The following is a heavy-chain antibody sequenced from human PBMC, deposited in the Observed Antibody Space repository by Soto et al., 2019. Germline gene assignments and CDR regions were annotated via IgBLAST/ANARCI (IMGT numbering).Heavy chain of an antibody. CDR3: ARVSGITGTMDWFDP. Sequence: SETLSLTCTVSGGSISSGGYYWSWIRQHPGKGLEWIGYIYYSGSTYYNPSLKSRVTISVDTSKNQFSLKLSSVTAADTAVYYCARVSGITGTMDWFDPWGQGTLVTV. V-gene: IGHV4-31*03. CDR2: IYYSGST. D-gene: IGHD1-7*01. CDR1: GGSISSGGYY. J-gene: IGHJ5*02.